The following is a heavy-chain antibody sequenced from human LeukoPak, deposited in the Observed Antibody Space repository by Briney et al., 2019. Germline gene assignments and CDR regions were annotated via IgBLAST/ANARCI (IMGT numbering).Heavy chain of an antibody. CDR3: AREAGYYDSSGYYPN. V-gene: IGHV1-69*06. CDR1: GGTFSSYA. CDR2: IIPIFGTA. Sequence: ASVKVSCKASGGTFSSYAISWVRQAPGQGLEWMGGIIPIFGTANYAQKFQGRVTITADKSTSTAYMELSSLRSEDTAVYYCAREAGYYDSSGYYPNWGQGTLVTVSS. J-gene: IGHJ4*02. D-gene: IGHD3-22*01.